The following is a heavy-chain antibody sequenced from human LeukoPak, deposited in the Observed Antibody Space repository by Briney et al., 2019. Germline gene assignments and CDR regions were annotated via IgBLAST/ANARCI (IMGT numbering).Heavy chain of an antibody. V-gene: IGHV1-8*01. CDR2: MNPNSGNT. Sequence: GASVKVSCKASGYTFTSYDINWVRQATGQGLEWMGWMNPNSGNTGYAQKFQGRVTMTRNTSISTAYMELSSLRSEDTAVYYCARVTYSSGWSRVRWFDPWGQGTLVTVSS. D-gene: IGHD6-19*01. J-gene: IGHJ5*02. CDR3: ARVTYSSGWSRVRWFDP. CDR1: GYTFTSYD.